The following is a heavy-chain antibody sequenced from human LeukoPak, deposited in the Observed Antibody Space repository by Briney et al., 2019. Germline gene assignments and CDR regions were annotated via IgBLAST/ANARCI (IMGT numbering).Heavy chain of an antibody. D-gene: IGHD2-2*01. Sequence: GASVKVSCKASGYTFTSYYMHWVRQAPGQGLEWMGGIIPIFGTANYAQKFQGRVTITADESTSTAYMELRSLRSDDTAVYYCARDRRAYCSSTSCYGVFDYWGQGTLVTVSS. CDR1: GYTFTSYY. CDR2: IIPIFGTA. J-gene: IGHJ4*02. CDR3: ARDRRAYCSSTSCYGVFDY. V-gene: IGHV1-69*13.